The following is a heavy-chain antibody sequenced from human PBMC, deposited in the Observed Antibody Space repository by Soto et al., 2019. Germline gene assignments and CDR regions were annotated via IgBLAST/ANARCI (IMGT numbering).Heavy chain of an antibody. J-gene: IGHJ6*02. D-gene: IGHD2-21*02. CDR3: ARDLWGYCGTDCYPLDV. V-gene: IGHV4-59*01. Sequence: PSETLSLTCIVSGGSISRYYWSWIRQPPGKGLEWIGYMYNTGRTVYNPSFKSRVTISVDTSKNQFSLQLDSVTAADTAVYYCARDLWGYCGTDCYPLDVWGQGITVT. CDR1: GGSISRYY. CDR2: MYNTGRT.